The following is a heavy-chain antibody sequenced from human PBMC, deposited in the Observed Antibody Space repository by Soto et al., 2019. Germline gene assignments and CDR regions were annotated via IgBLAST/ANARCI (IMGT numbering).Heavy chain of an antibody. J-gene: IGHJ4*02. CDR1: GGSISSGGYY. CDR3: ARHEYYDILTGIDY. D-gene: IGHD3-9*01. CDR2: IYYSGST. V-gene: IGHV4-39*01. Sequence: SETLSLTCTVSGGSISSGGYYWNWIRQHPGKGLEWIGSIYYSGSTHYNPSLKSRVTISVDTSKNQFSLKLSSVTAADTVVYYCARHEYYDILTGIDYWGQGTLVTVSS.